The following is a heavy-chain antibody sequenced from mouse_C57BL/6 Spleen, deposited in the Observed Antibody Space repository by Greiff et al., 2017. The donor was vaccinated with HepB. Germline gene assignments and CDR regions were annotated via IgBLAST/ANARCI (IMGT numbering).Heavy chain of an antibody. CDR1: GYTFTTYP. CDR3: ARGGLRRTDYYAMDY. Sequence: VQLQQSGAELVKPGASVKMSCKASGYTFTTYPIEWMKQTHGKSLEWIGNFHPYNDDTKYNEKFKGKATLTVEKSSSTVYLELSRLTSDDSAVYYCARGGLRRTDYYAMDYWGQGTSVTVSS. V-gene: IGHV1-47*01. D-gene: IGHD2-4*01. CDR2: FHPYNDDT. J-gene: IGHJ4*01.